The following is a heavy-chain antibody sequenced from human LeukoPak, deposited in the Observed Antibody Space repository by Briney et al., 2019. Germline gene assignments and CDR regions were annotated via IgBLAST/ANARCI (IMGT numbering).Heavy chain of an antibody. CDR1: GGSISSSSYY. CDR3: AKDETHNSGWVPFDS. V-gene: IGHV4-39*07. Sequence: SETLSLTCTVSGGSISSSSYYWDWIRQPPGKGLEWIGNIYYGGSTYYNPSLKSRVTISIDTSKNRFSLKLSSVTAADTAVYYCAKDETHNSGWVPFDSWGQGTLVIVSS. CDR2: IYYGGST. D-gene: IGHD6-19*01. J-gene: IGHJ4*02.